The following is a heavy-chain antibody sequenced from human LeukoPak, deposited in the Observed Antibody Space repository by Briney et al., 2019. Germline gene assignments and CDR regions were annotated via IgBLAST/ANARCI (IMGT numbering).Heavy chain of an antibody. CDR3: AKDPRYYGSGSFDI. J-gene: IGHJ3*02. V-gene: IGHV3-30*02. D-gene: IGHD3-10*01. CDR1: GFTFSSYR. Sequence: GGSLRLSCAASGFTFSSYRMHWVRQAPGKGLEWVAFIRYDGSNKYYADSVKGRFTISRDNSKNTLYLQMNSLRAEDTAVYYCAKDPRYYGSGSFDIWGQGTMVTVSS. CDR2: IRYDGSNK.